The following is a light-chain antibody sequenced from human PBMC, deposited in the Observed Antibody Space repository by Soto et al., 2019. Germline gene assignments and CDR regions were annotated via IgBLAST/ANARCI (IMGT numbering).Light chain of an antibody. J-gene: IGLJ1*01. CDR3: SSYTSSSTLYV. V-gene: IGLV2-14*01. Sequence: QSVLTQPASVSGSPGQSITISCTGTSSDVGGYNYVSWYQQHPGKAHKLMIYDVSNRPSGVSSRLSGSKSGNTASLTISGLQAEDEADYYCSSYTSSSTLYVFGTGTKVTVL. CDR1: SSDVGGYNY. CDR2: DVS.